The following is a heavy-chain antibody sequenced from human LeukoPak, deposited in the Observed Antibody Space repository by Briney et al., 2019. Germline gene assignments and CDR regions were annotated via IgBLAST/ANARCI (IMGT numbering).Heavy chain of an antibody. D-gene: IGHD2-2*02. CDR2: ISGNGVTT. J-gene: IGHJ4*02. V-gene: IGHV3-23*01. CDR1: GFTFSSYA. CDR3: AKGYCSSTSCYTVY. Sequence: PGGSLRLSCAASGFTFSSYAMSWVRQAPGKGLEWVSAISGNGVTTYYADSVKGRFTISRDNPKNTVYLQMNSLRAEDTAVYYCAKGYCSSTSCYTVYWGQGTLVTVPS.